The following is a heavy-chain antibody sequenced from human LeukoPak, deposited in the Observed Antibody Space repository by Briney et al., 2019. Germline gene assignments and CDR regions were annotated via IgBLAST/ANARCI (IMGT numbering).Heavy chain of an antibody. Sequence: PGGSLRLSCAASGFTFSSYAMSWIRQASGKGLEWVSYISSSGGTISYADSVKGRFTISRDNTKKSLYLQMNSLRAEDTAVYYCARGPVSSSGFFGYWGQGTLVTVSS. CDR1: GFTFSSYA. V-gene: IGHV3-11*01. CDR2: ISSSGGTI. J-gene: IGHJ4*02. CDR3: ARGPVSSSGFFGY. D-gene: IGHD6-19*01.